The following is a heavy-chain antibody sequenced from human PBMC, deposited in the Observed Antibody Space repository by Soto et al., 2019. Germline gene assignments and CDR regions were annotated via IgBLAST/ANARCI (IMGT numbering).Heavy chain of an antibody. V-gene: IGHV3-33*06. CDR1: GFTFSSYG. J-gene: IGHJ4*02. CDR2: IRGSGGTT. CDR3: AKGISSSAYSDFDY. D-gene: IGHD3-22*01. Sequence: GGSLRLSCAASGFTFSSYGMHWVRQAPGKGLEWVTVIRGSGGTTHYADSVKGRFTISRDNSKDTLFLQMNSLRADDTAVYYCAKGISSSAYSDFDYWGQGTLVTVSS.